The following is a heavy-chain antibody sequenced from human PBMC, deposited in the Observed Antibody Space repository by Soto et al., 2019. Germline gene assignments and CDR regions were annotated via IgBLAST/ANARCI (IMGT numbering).Heavy chain of an antibody. J-gene: IGHJ1*01. CDR2: MYYSGGT. CDR3: ARLDRFLEYFNH. V-gene: IGHV4-39*01. CDR1: GGSISISSYY. D-gene: IGHD3-3*01. Sequence: QLQLQESGPGLVKPSETLSLTCSVSGGSISISSYYWGWVRQPPGKGLEWIASMYYSGGTYYTPSLKSRATISVDKSKNQFSLKLTSATAADTAVYYCARLDRFLEYFNHWGQGTLVTVSS.